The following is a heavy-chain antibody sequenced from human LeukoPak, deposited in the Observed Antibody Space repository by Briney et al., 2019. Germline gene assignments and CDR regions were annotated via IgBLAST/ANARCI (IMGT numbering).Heavy chain of an antibody. V-gene: IGHV4-59*01. Sequence: SSETLSLTCTVSGCSISSYYWSWIRQPPGKRLKGNGYIYYSGSTNDNPSLKSPVTISVETSKNQYSLKLSSVTAADTAVYYCAREGGGEISGFDYWGQGTLVTVSS. CDR2: IYYSGST. J-gene: IGHJ4*02. CDR3: AREGGGEISGFDY. D-gene: IGHD4-23*01. CDR1: GCSISSYY.